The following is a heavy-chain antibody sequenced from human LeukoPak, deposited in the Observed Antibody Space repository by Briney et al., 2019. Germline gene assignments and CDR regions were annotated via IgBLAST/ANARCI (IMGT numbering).Heavy chain of an antibody. CDR2: INHSGST. J-gene: IGHJ3*01. V-gene: IGHV4-34*01. D-gene: IGHD3/OR15-3a*01. CDR1: GGSFSGYY. CDR3: ARDWRQDNVFDL. Sequence: SETLSLTCAVYGGSFSGYYWSWIRQPPGKGLEWIGEINHSGSTNYNPSLKSRVTISVDTSKNQFSLKLSSVTAADTAVYYCARDWRQDNVFDLWGRGTMVTVSS.